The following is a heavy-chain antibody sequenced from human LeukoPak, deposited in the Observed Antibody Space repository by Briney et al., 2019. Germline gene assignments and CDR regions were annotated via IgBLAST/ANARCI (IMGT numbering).Heavy chain of an antibody. CDR1: EFTFSNYA. CDR3: ASGPYSNSSLDY. CDR2: ITGRGDST. Sequence: GGSLRLSCAASEFTFSNYAMSWVRQAPGKGLEWVSGITGRGDSTYYADSVKGRFTVSRDNSKNTLYLQMNSLRAEDTAIYYCASGPYSNSSLDYWGQGTLVTVSS. J-gene: IGHJ4*02. D-gene: IGHD6-6*01. V-gene: IGHV3-23*01.